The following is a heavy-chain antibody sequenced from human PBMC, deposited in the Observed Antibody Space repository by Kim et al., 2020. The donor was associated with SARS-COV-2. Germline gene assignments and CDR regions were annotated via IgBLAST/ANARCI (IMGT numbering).Heavy chain of an antibody. CDR1: GGSFSGYY. D-gene: IGHD3-3*01. Sequence: SETLSLTCAVYGGSFSGYYWSWIRQPPGKGLEWIGEINHSGSTNYNPSLKSRVTISVDTSKNQFSLKLSSVTAADTAVYYCAREVITIFGVVGSVLNYYGMDVWGQGTTVTVSS. CDR3: AREVITIFGVVGSVLNYYGMDV. CDR2: INHSGST. V-gene: IGHV4-34*01. J-gene: IGHJ6*02.